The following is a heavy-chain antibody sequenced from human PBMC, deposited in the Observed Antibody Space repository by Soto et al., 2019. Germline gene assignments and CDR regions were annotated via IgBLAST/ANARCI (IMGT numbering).Heavy chain of an antibody. J-gene: IGHJ6*02. CDR2: IIPIFGTA. D-gene: IGHD3-3*01. V-gene: IGHV1-69*01. Sequence: QVQLVQSGAEVKKPGSSVKVSCKASGGTFSSYAISWVRQAPGQGVEWTGGIIPIFGTANYAQKFQGRGTITGDETTRKAYMERSSLRSEDTAVHYCAIWGIFGVVISSGHYSYVMDVWGLGPTVTVSS. CDR1: GGTFSSYA. CDR3: AIWGIFGVVISSGHYSYVMDV.